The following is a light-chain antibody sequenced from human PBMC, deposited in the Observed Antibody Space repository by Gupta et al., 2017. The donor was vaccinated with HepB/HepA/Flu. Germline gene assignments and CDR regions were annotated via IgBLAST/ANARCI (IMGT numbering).Light chain of an antibody. Sequence: DIQMTQSPSTLSASVGDRVTITCRASQSISNLLAWYQQIPGKAPKLLIYKASSLVSGVPSRCSGSGAGTEVTLAISSLQPDDVATDYCQQYHSNPFTFGRGTKLEIK. CDR2: KAS. CDR1: QSISNL. CDR3: QQYHSNPFT. V-gene: IGKV1-5*03. J-gene: IGKJ2*01.